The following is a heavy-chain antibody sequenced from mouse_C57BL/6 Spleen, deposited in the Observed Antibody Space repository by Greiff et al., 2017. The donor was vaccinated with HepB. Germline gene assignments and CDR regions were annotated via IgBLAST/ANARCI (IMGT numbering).Heavy chain of an antibody. Sequence: VKLQQPGAELVKPGASVKLSCKASGYTFTSYWMQWVKQRPGQGLEWIGEIDPSDSYTNYNQKFKGKATLTVDTSSSTAYMQLSSLTSEDSAVYYCARKGPGYWYFDVWGTGTTVTVSS. CDR1: GYTFTSYW. CDR3: ARKGPGYWYFDV. V-gene: IGHV1-50*01. J-gene: IGHJ1*03. D-gene: IGHD3-3*01. CDR2: IDPSDSYT.